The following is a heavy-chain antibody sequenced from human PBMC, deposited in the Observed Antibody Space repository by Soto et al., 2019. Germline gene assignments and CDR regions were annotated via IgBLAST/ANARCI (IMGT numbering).Heavy chain of an antibody. CDR2: IYYSGST. J-gene: IGHJ5*02. D-gene: IGHD2-15*01. Sequence: QVQLQESGPGLVKPSQTLSLTCTVSGGSISSGGYYWSWIRQHPGKGLEWIGYIYYSGSTYYNPSLKSRVTISVDTSKYQFSLKLSSVTAADTAVYYCARLGGSGGSQEQRSIKRGWFDPWGQGTLVTVSS. V-gene: IGHV4-31*03. CDR1: GGSISSGGYY. CDR3: ARLGGSGGSQEQRSIKRGWFDP.